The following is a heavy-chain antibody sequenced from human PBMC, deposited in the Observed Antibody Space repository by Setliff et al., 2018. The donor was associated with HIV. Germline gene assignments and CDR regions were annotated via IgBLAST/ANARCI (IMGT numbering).Heavy chain of an antibody. J-gene: IGHJ4*02. CDR1: GFTFSRFD. D-gene: IGHD3-22*01. CDR3: AKGADPGSSGHYAPHYFDY. CDR2: ISGRGGST. Sequence: GSLRLSCAASGFTFSRFDMSWVRQAPGKGLEWVSVISGRGGSTYYADSVKGRFTISRDNSKNTLYLQMNSLRAEDTAVYYCAKGADPGSSGHYAPHYFDYWGQGSLVTVSS. V-gene: IGHV3-23*01.